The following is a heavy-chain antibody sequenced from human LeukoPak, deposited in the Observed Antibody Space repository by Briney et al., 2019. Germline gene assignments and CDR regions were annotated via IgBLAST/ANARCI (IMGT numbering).Heavy chain of an antibody. V-gene: IGHV6-1*01. J-gene: IGHJ5*02. CDR3: ARGSRDYGDYDHWFDP. CDR2: TYYRSKWYN. D-gene: IGHD4-17*01. CDR1: GDSVSSNSAA. Sequence: SQTLSLTCAISGDSVSSNSAAWNWIRQSPPRGLEWLGRTYYRSKWYNDYAVSVKSRITINPDTSKNQFSLQLNSVTPEDTAVYYCARGSRDYGDYDHWFDPWGQGTLVTVSS.